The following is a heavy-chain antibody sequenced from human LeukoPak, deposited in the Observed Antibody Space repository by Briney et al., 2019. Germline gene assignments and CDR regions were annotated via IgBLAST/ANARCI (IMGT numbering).Heavy chain of an antibody. CDR2: INPYSGDT. D-gene: IGHD1-26*01. J-gene: IGHJ5*02. CDR3: AREWVRATNWFDP. V-gene: IGHV1-2*02. CDR1: GYSFTSYG. Sequence: ASVKVSCKTSGYSFTSYGVTWVRQAPGQGLEWMGWINPYSGDTKYAQKFQGRVTMTRDTSISTAYMDLSRLRSDDTAVYYCAREWVRATNWFDPWGQGTLVTISS.